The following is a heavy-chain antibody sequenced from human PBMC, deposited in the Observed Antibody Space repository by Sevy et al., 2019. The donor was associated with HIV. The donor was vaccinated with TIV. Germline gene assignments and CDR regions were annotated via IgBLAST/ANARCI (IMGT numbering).Heavy chain of an antibody. CDR2: IRGSGGYT. V-gene: IGHV3-23*01. CDR3: AKLGGNYNSGGTYYFDY. J-gene: IGHJ4*02. Sequence: GGSLRLSCAASGFTFSDYAMSWVRQAPGKGLEWVSTIRGSGGYTYYAYSVKGRFTISRDNSKNTLYLHMTSLRADDTAVYYCAKLGGNYNSGGTYYFDYWGQGTLVTVSS. CDR1: GFTFSDYA. D-gene: IGHD1-7*01.